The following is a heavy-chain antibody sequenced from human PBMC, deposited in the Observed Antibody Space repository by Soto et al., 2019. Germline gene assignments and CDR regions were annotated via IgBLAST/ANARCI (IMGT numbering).Heavy chain of an antibody. V-gene: IGHV3-21*01. CDR1: GFTFSSYS. J-gene: IGHJ3*01. Sequence: GGSLRLSCAASGFTFSSYSMNWVRQAPGKGLEWVSSISSSSSYIYYADSVKGRFTISRDNAKNSLYLQMNSLRAEDTAVYYCVLARDYGFDAFDFWGQRTMVTGS. CDR2: ISSSSSYI. CDR3: VLARDYGFDAFDF. D-gene: IGHD4-17*01.